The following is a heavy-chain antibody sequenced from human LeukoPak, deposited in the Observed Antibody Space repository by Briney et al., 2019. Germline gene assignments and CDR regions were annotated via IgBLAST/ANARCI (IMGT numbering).Heavy chain of an antibody. V-gene: IGHV3-23*01. CDR1: GFTFSNYA. CDR2: ISGSGGST. CDR3: AKDVDCSSTSCYLFDY. D-gene: IGHD2-2*01. J-gene: IGHJ4*02. Sequence: GGSLRLSCAASGFTFSNYAMSWVRQAPGKGLEWVSAISGSGGSTYSADSVKGRFTISRDNTKNTLYLQMNSLRAEDTAVYYCAKDVDCSSTSCYLFDYWGQGTLVTVSS.